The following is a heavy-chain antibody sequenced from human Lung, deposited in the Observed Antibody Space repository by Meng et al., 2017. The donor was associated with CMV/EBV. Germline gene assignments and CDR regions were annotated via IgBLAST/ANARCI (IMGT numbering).Heavy chain of an antibody. V-gene: IGHV1-69*06. CDR1: GGTFSSYD. Sequence: SCTAAGGTFSSYDFNWGRQAPGRGLEWMGGVIPMFYRTNYAQKFQGRVTITADKSSSTAYMELSSLRSEDTAVYYCAAEGVATYTQQWGQGTLVTVSS. J-gene: IGHJ1*01. CDR3: AAEGVATYTQQ. CDR2: VIPMFYRT. D-gene: IGHD5-12*01.